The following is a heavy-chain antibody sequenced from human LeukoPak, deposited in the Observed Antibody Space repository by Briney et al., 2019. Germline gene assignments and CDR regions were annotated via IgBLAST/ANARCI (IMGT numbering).Heavy chain of an antibody. J-gene: IGHJ4*02. D-gene: IGHD1-26*01. V-gene: IGHV3-21*01. CDR3: AMEGYSGNYPAY. CDR1: GFTFSTYS. CDR2: ISSSSSYI. Sequence: GGSLRLSCAASGFTFSTYSMNWVRQAPGKGLEWVSSISSSSSYIYYADSVKGRFTISRDNAKKSLYLQMNSLRVEDTAVYYCAMEGYSGNYPAYWGQGTLVTVSS.